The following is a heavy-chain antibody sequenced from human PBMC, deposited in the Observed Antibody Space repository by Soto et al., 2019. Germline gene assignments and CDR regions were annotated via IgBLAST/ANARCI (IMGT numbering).Heavy chain of an antibody. CDR2: ISGSGGST. CDR1: GFTFSSYA. CDR3: AREQKRWLQSTPFDY. J-gene: IGHJ4*02. V-gene: IGHV3-23*01. D-gene: IGHD5-12*01. Sequence: GGSLRLSCAASGFTFSSYAMSWVRQAPGKGLEWVSAISGSGGSTYYADSVKGRFTISRDNSKNTLYLQMNSLRAEDTAGYYCAREQKRWLQSTPFDYRGQGSLVTVSS.